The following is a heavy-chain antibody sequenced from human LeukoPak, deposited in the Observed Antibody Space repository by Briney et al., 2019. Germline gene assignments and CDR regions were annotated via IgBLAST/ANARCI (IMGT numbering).Heavy chain of an antibody. CDR2: INHSGST. Sequence: SETLSLTCAVYGGSFSGYYWSWIRQPPGKGREWIGEINHSGSTNYNPSLKSRVTISVDTSKNQFSLKLSSVTAADTAVYFCARHTSWSFGYWGQGTLVTVSS. CDR3: ARHTSWSFGY. V-gene: IGHV4-34*01. J-gene: IGHJ1*01. D-gene: IGHD2-2*01. CDR1: GGSFSGYY.